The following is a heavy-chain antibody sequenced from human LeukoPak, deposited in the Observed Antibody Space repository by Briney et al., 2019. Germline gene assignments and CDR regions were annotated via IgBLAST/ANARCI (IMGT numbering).Heavy chain of an antibody. V-gene: IGHV3-30*04. CDR3: ARPYCGGDCRGSYYYYYGMDV. CDR2: ISYDGSNK. Sequence: GGSLRLSCAASGFTFSSYAMHWVRQAPGKGLEGVAVISYDGSNKYYADSVKGRFTISRDNSKNTLYLQMNSLRAEDTAVYYCARPYCGGDCRGSYYYYYGMDVWGQGTTVTVSS. D-gene: IGHD2-21*02. CDR1: GFTFSSYA. J-gene: IGHJ6*02.